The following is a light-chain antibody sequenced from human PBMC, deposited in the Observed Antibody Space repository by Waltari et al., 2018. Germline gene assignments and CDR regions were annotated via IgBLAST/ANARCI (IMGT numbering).Light chain of an antibody. V-gene: IGLV2-23*01. CDR3: CSYAGGTASIL. CDR2: EDT. CDR1: SSDVGSHNL. J-gene: IGLJ2*01. Sequence: QSALTQPASVSGSPGQSITISCTGTSSDVGSHNLVSWYQHHPGKAPKLMIYEDTKRPSGFSTRFSGSKSGNTASLTIAGLQAEDEADYYCCSYAGGTASILLGGGTKLTVL.